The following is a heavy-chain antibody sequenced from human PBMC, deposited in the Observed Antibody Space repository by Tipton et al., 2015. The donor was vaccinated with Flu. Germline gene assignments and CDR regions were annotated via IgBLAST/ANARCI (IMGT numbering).Heavy chain of an antibody. CDR3: ARDHGRNQQLVLRYYYYYYGMDV. Sequence: QVQLVQSGAEVKKPGASVKVSCKASGYTFTSYGISWVRQAPGQGLEWMGWISAYNGNTNYAQKLRGRVTMTTDTSTSTAYMELRSLRSDDPAVYYCARDHGRNQQLVLRYYYYYYGMDVWGQGTTVTVSS. J-gene: IGHJ6*02. V-gene: IGHV1-18*01. CDR1: GYTFTSYG. CDR2: ISAYNGNT. D-gene: IGHD6-6*01.